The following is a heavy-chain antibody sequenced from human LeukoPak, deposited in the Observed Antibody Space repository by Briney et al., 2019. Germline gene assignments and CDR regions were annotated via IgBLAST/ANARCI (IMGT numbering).Heavy chain of an antibody. CDR3: ATEGHYTVAFET. CDR2: ISYDGTVK. Sequence: PGGSLRLSCAASGFIFSTYGIHWVRQAPGKGLEWVALISYDGTVKYYIDSVKGRFTISRDNSKDTVYLQMNGLRAEDTAVYYCATEGHYTVAFETWGQGTMVTVSS. CDR1: GFIFSTYG. V-gene: IGHV3-30*03. J-gene: IGHJ3*02. D-gene: IGHD3-3*01.